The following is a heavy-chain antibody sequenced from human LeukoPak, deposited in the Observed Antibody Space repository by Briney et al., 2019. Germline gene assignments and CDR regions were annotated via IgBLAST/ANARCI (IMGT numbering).Heavy chain of an antibody. V-gene: IGHV1-69*04. CDR2: IIPILGIA. CDR3: ARDRGYCSSTNCYYFDY. Sequence: SVKVSCKASGGTFSSYAISWVRQAPGQGLEWMGRIIPILGIANYAQKFQGRVTITADKSTSTAYMELSSLRSDDTAVYYCARDRGYCSSTNCYYFDYWGQGTLVTVSS. D-gene: IGHD2-2*01. CDR1: GGTFSSYA. J-gene: IGHJ4*02.